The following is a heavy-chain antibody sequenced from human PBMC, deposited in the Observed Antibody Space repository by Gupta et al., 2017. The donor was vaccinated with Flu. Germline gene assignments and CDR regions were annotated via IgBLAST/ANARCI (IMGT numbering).Heavy chain of an antibody. Sequence: VAVISYDGSNKYYADSVKGRFTISRDNSKNTLYLQMNSLRAEDTAVYYCAKEIRASSWTTALFARSTPDFDYWGQGTLVTVSS. V-gene: IGHV3-30*18. J-gene: IGHJ4*02. CDR2: ISYDGSNK. D-gene: IGHD6-13*01. CDR3: AKEIRASSWTTALFARSTPDFDY.